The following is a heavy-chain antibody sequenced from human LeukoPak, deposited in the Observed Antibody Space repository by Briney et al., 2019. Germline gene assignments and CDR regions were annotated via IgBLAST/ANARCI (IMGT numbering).Heavy chain of an antibody. CDR3: ARGVTGYYDSSGYSQLYNWFDP. D-gene: IGHD3-22*01. CDR2: IIPIFGTA. J-gene: IGHJ5*02. Sequence: GASVKVSCKASGGTFSSYAISRVRQAPGQGLEWMGGIIPIFGTANYAQKFQGRVTITADESTSTAYMELSSLRSEDTAVYYCARGVTGYYDSSGYSQLYNWFDPWGQGTLVTVSS. CDR1: GGTFSSYA. V-gene: IGHV1-69*13.